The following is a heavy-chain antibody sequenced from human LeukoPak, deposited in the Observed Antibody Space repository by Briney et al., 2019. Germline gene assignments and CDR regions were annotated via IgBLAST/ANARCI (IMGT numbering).Heavy chain of an antibody. J-gene: IGHJ4*02. CDR3: TRAPHPRCSSSGCYLDY. CDR2: IQAKAYGGAT. CDR1: GFTFGGYA. Sequence: GGSLRLSCSTSGFTFGGYAMSWVRQAPGKGLEWVGVIQAKAYGGATKYAASVNGRFSISRDDSQSTANLQMNDLKTEDTAVYYCTRAPHPRCSSSGCYLDYWGQGTLVTVSS. D-gene: IGHD2-2*01. V-gene: IGHV3-49*04.